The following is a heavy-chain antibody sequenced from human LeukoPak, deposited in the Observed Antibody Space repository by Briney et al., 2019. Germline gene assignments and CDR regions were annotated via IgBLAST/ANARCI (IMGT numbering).Heavy chain of an antibody. CDR3: ARGRGSGGYVTANWFDP. Sequence: ASVKVSCKASGYTFTSYDINWVRQATGQGLEWMGWMNPNSGNTGYAQKFQGRVTMTRNTSISTAYMELSSLRSEDTAVYYCARGRGSGGYVTANWFDPWGQGTLVTVSS. CDR1: GYTFTSYD. J-gene: IGHJ5*02. D-gene: IGHD6-19*01. V-gene: IGHV1-8*01. CDR2: MNPNSGNT.